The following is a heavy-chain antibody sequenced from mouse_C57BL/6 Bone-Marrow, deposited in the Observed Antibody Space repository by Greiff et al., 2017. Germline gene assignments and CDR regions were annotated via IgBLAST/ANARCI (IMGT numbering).Heavy chain of an antibody. Sequence: EVQLQQSGAELVRPGASVKLSCTASGFNIKDDYMPWVKQRPEQGLERLGWIDPENGDTEYASKFQGKATITADTSSNTAYLQLSSLTSEDTAVYYCTTVTTVVAKGFAYWGQGTLVTVAA. CDR2: IDPENGDT. CDR1: GFNIKDDY. D-gene: IGHD1-1*01. J-gene: IGHJ3*01. CDR3: TTVTTVVAKGFAY. V-gene: IGHV14-4*01.